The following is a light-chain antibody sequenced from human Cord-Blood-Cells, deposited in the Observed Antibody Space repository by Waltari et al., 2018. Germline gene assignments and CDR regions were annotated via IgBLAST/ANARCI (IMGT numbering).Light chain of an antibody. CDR2: DAS. CDR1: QSVSSY. Sequence: EIVLPQSPATLSLSPGERATLSCRARQSVSSYLAWYQQKPDQAPRLLIYDASNRATGIPARFSGSGSGTDFTLTISSLEPEDFAVYYCQQRSNWPPITFGQGTRLEIK. CDR3: QQRSNWPPIT. J-gene: IGKJ5*01. V-gene: IGKV3-11*01.